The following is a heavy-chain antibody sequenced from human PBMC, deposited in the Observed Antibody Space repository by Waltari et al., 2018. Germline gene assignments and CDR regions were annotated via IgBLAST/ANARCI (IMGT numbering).Heavy chain of an antibody. Sequence: EVQLVESGGGLVQPGGSLRLSCAASGFTFSNYWMSWVRQAPGKGLEWRANIKQDGSAKYYADSVKGRFTISRDNAENSLYLQMNSLRVEDTAVYYCATSLDAAANDWGQGTLVTVSS. CDR2: IKQDGSAK. J-gene: IGHJ4*02. D-gene: IGHD5-18*01. CDR1: GFTFSNYW. CDR3: ATSLDAAAND. V-gene: IGHV3-7*01.